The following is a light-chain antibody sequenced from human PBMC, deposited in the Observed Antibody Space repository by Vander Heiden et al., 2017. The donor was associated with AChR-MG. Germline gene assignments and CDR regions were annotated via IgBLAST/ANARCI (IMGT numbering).Light chain of an antibody. CDR3: QERDSTPLT. CDR1: QSISSY. V-gene: IGKV1-39*01. J-gene: IGKJ3*01. CDR2: GGS. Sequence: DIQMTQSPSSLSASVGDRVTITFLASQSISSYLNWYQQKPGKAPKLRIYGGSSLARGVPSRLSGRGIWTDFTLTISRLQPEDFAAYYCQERDSTPLTFGRGTKVDIK.